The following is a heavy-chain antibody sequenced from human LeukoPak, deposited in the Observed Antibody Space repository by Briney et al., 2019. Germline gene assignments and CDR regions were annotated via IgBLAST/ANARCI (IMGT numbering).Heavy chain of an antibody. CDR2: ISYDGSNK. CDR3: ARGKTSSSWHYCYFDL. J-gene: IGHJ2*01. D-gene: IGHD6-13*01. Sequence: GGSLRLSCAASGFTFSSYAMHWVRQAPGKGLEWVAVISYDGSNKYYADSVKGRFTISRDNSKNTLYLQMNSLRAEDTAVYYCARGKTSSSWHYCYFDLWGRGTLVTVSS. CDR1: GFTFSSYA. V-gene: IGHV3-30-3*01.